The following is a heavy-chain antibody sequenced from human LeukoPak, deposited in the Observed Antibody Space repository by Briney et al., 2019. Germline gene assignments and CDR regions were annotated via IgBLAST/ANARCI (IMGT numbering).Heavy chain of an antibody. CDR3: ARDGTNWNDATYYYYMDV. CDR2: IYTSGST. CDR1: GGSISSGSYY. D-gene: IGHD1-1*01. V-gene: IGHV4-61*02. J-gene: IGHJ6*03. Sequence: SETLSLTCTVSGGSISSGSYYWSWIRQPAGKGLEWIGRIYTSGSTNYNPSLKSRVTISVDTSKNQFSLKLSSVTAADTAVYYCARDGTNWNDATYYYYMDVWGKGTTVTISS.